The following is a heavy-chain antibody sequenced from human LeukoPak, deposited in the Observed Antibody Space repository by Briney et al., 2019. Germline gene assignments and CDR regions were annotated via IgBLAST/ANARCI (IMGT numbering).Heavy chain of an antibody. CDR3: AKDLATVHYYYYYYMDV. J-gene: IGHJ6*03. D-gene: IGHD4-11*01. Sequence: GGSLRLSCAASGFTFSSYAMSWVRQAPGKGLEWVSAISGSGGSTYYADSVKGRFTISRDNSKNTLYLQMNSLRAEDTAVYYCAKDLATVHYYYYYYMDVWGKGTTVTVSS. V-gene: IGHV3-23*01. CDR2: ISGSGGST. CDR1: GFTFSSYA.